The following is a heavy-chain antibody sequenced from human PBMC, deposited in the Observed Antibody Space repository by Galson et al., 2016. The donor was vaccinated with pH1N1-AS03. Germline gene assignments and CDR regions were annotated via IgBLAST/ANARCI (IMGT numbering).Heavy chain of an antibody. CDR3: ARGDLVIGGGNNWFDP. J-gene: IGHJ5*02. CDR1: GDSMNSHF. V-gene: IGHV4-4*07. CDR2: TSTSGST. D-gene: IGHD2/OR15-2a*01. Sequence: ETLSLTCTVSGDSMNSHFWNWIRQPAGKGPEWIGRTSTSGSTNYNTSLWSRLALSIDTSRNRFSLRLASVTAADTAIYYCARGDLVIGGGNNWFDPWGQGILVTVAS.